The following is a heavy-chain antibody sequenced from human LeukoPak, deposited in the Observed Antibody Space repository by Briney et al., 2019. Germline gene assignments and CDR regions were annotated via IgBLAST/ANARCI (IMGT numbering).Heavy chain of an antibody. D-gene: IGHD3-10*01. CDR1: GFTFDDYA. CDR2: ISWNSGSI. J-gene: IGHJ4*02. Sequence: GGSLRLSCAASGFTFDDYAMHWVRQAPGKGLEWVSGISWNSGSIHYADSVRGRFTISRDNARNSLYLQMNSLRAEDAALYYCAKGVVLYYGSGTSFDYWGQGALVTVSS. V-gene: IGHV3-9*01. CDR3: AKGVVLYYGSGTSFDY.